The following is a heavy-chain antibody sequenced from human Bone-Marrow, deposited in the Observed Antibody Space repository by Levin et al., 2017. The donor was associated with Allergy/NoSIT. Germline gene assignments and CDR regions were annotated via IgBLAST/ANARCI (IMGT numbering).Heavy chain of an antibody. CDR1: GFTLNNYD. D-gene: IGHD6-13*01. J-gene: IGHJ6*02. V-gene: IGHV3-30*18. CDR3: AKSSRWYEPPHNYYYAMDV. Sequence: PPGGSLRLSCAGSGFTLNNYDIHWVRQAPGKGLEWVALISHDESDEFYGDSVKGRFTISRDNSKNTLFLQMNGLKPEDTAVYYCAKSSRWYEPPHNYYYAMDVWGQGTTVTVSS. CDR2: ISHDESDE.